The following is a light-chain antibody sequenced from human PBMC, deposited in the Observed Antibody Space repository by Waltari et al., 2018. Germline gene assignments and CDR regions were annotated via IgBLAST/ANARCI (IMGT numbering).Light chain of an antibody. Sequence: DIVVTQSPLSLPVTPGEPASISCRSSQSLLHSNGYNYLDWYLQKPGQSPQLLIYLGSNRASGVPDRFRGTGSGTDFTLKINRVQAEDVGVYYCMQSLQALWTFGQGTKVEIK. CDR1: QSLLHSNGYNY. CDR2: LGS. CDR3: MQSLQALWT. V-gene: IGKV2-28*01. J-gene: IGKJ1*01.